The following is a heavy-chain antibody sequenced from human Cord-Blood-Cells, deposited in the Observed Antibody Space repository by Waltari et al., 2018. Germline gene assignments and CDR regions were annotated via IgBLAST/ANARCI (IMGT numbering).Heavy chain of an antibody. CDR3: ARVGYDFWSGYYFDY. CDR2: INPNRGGT. CDR1: GYTFTGYY. Sequence: QVQLVQSGAEVKKPGASVKVSCKASGYTFTGYYMHWVRQAPGQGLEWMGWINPNRGGTNYAQKFQGRVTMTRDTSISTAYMELSRLRADDTAVYYCARVGYDFWSGYYFDYWGQGTLVTVSS. V-gene: IGHV1-2*02. J-gene: IGHJ4*02. D-gene: IGHD3-3*01.